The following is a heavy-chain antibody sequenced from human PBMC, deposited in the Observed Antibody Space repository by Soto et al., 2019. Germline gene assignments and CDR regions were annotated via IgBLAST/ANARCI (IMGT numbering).Heavy chain of an antibody. V-gene: IGHV4-59*01. CDR1: GGSISSYY. D-gene: IGHD5-12*01. Sequence: QVQLQESGPELVKPSETLSLTCTVSGGSISSYYWSWIRQPPGKGLEWIGYIYYSGSTNYNPSLKSRVTISVDTSKNQFSLKLSSVTAADTAVYYCASSVVARRHWYFDLWGRGTLVTVSS. CDR2: IYYSGST. CDR3: ASSVVARRHWYFDL. J-gene: IGHJ2*01.